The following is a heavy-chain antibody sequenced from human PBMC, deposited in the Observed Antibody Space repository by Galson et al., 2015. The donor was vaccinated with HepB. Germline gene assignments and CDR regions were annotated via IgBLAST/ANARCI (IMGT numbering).Heavy chain of an antibody. CDR3: AKDRGGLLWFGSYGMDV. V-gene: IGHV3-9*01. J-gene: IGHJ6*02. CDR2: ISWNSGSI. Sequence: SLRLSCAASGFTFDDYAMHWVRQAPGKGLEWVSGISWNSGSIGYADSVKGRFTISRDNAKNSLYLQMNSLRAEDTALYYCAKDRGGLLWFGSYGMDVWGQGTTVTVSS. CDR1: GFTFDDYA. D-gene: IGHD3-10*01.